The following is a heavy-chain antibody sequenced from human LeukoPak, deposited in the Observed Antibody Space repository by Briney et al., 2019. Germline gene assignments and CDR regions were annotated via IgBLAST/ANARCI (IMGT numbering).Heavy chain of an antibody. Sequence: SSGKVSCKASGRTFSSYAISWVRQAPGQGLEWMGGIIPIFGTANYAQKFQGRVTITTDESTSTAYMELSSLRSEDTAVYYCARGGLAYCSGCSCYSFHPYWGEGTLVTVSS. CDR2: IIPIFGTA. CDR3: ARGGLAYCSGCSCYSFHPY. CDR1: GRTFSSYA. D-gene: IGHD2-15*01. V-gene: IGHV1-69*05. J-gene: IGHJ4*02.